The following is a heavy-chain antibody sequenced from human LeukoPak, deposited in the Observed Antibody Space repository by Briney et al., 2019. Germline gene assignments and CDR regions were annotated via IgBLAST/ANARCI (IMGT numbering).Heavy chain of an antibody. J-gene: IGHJ4*02. D-gene: IGHD3-10*01. CDR2: ISWNSGSI. CDR3: AKDAVVRGVRPYYFDY. CDR1: GFTFDDYA. Sequence: GGSLRLSCAASGFTFDDYAMHWVRQAPGKGLQWVSGISWNSGSIGYADSVKGRFTISRDNAKNSLYLQMNSLRAEDTALYFCAKDAVVRGVRPYYFDYWGLGTLVTVSS. V-gene: IGHV3-9*01.